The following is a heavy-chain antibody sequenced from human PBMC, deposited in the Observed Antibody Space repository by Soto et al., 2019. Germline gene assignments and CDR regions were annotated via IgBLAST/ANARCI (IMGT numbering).Heavy chain of an antibody. J-gene: IGHJ5*02. CDR2: GYYSGTT. Sequence: SETLSLTCTVSGGSIDSGDYYWSWIRQPPGKGLEWIGYGYYSGTTNYNPFLKSRVTLSLDKSKNQFSLKMNSVTAADTAVYYCARDVIATPNSFDPWGQGTLVTVS. CDR3: ARDVIATPNSFDP. V-gene: IGHV4-61*08. D-gene: IGHD2-15*01. CDR1: GGSIDSGDYY.